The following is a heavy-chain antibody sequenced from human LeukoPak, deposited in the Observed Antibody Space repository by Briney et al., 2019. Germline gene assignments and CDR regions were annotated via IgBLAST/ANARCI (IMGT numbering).Heavy chain of an antibody. V-gene: IGHV3-74*01. D-gene: IGHD1-26*01. CDR2: IKSDGTT. CDR1: GFTFSSAW. CDR3: ARDGSYRFDY. J-gene: IGHJ4*02. Sequence: GGSLRLSCAASGFTFSSAWMHWVRQTPGKGLVWVSRIKSDGTTNYADSVKGRFTISRDNAKNTLYLQMNNLRAEDTAVYYCARDGSYRFDYWGQGTLVTVSS.